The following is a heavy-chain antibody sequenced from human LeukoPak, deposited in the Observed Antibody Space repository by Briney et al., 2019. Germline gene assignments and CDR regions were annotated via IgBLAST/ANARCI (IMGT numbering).Heavy chain of an antibody. CDR2: IWYDGSNK. D-gene: IGHD2-2*01. CDR3: AREDAGYCSSTSCYGYYYYYMDV. CDR1: GFTFSSYG. J-gene: IGHJ6*03. Sequence: GGSLRLACAASGFTFSSYGMHGVRQAPGKGLEWVAVIWYDGSNKYYADSVKGRFTISRDNSKNTLYLQMNSLRAEDTAVYYCAREDAGYCSSTSCYGYYYYYMDVWGKGTTVTVSS. V-gene: IGHV3-33*01.